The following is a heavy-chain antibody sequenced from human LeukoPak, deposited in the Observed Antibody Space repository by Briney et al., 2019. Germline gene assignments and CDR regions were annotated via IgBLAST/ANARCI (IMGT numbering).Heavy chain of an antibody. CDR2: IYPGDSDT. CDR1: GYSFTSYW. D-gene: IGHD3-9*01. Sequence: EESLKISCKGSGYSFTSYWIGWVRQMPGKGLEWMGIIYPGDSDTRYSPSFQGQVTISADKSISTAYLQWSSLKASDTAMYYCARAYYDILTGSGDFDYWGQGTLVTVSS. J-gene: IGHJ4*02. CDR3: ARAYYDILTGSGDFDY. V-gene: IGHV5-51*01.